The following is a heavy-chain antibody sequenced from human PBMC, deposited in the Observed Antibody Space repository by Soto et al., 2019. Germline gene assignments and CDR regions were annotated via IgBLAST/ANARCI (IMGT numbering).Heavy chain of an antibody. D-gene: IGHD3-9*01. CDR2: IYYSGST. CDR1: GGSVSSGSYY. V-gene: IGHV4-61*01. Sequence: TSETLSLTCTVSGGSVSSGSYYWSWIRQPPGKGLEWIGYIYYSGSTNYNPSLKSRVTISVDTSKNQFSLKLSSVTAADTAVYYCASYDVLAAYYYWGQGTLVTVSS. CDR3: ASYDVLAAYYY. J-gene: IGHJ4*02.